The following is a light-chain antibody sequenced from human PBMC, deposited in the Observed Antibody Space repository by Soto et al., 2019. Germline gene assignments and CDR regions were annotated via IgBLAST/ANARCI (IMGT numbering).Light chain of an antibody. V-gene: IGKV3D-11*01. CDR1: QGVSSY. J-gene: IGKJ2*01. Sequence: EIVLTQSPATLSLSPGERATLSCRASQGVSSYLAWYQQKPGQAPRLLIYDASNRATGIPARFSGSGPGTDFTLTISSLEPEDFATYYCQQYYSYLMYTFGQGTKLEIK. CDR3: QQYYSYLMYT. CDR2: DAS.